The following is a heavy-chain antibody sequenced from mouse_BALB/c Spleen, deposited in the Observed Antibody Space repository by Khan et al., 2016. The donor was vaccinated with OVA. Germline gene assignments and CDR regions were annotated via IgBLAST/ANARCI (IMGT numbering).Heavy chain of an antibody. CDR2: ITYSGST. V-gene: IGHV3-2*02. Sequence: EVQLQESGPGLVKPSQSLSLTCTVPGYSITSDYAWNWIRQFPGNKLGWMGYITYSGSTSYIPSLKSRISITRDTSKNQFFLQLNSVTSEDTATYYCARGRAYWGQGTLVTVSA. CDR3: ARGRAY. D-gene: IGHD3-3*01. J-gene: IGHJ3*01. CDR1: GYSITSDYA.